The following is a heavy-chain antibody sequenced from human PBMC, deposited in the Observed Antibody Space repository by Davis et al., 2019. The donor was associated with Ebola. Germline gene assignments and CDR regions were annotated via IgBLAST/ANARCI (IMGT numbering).Heavy chain of an antibody. Sequence: MPSETLSPTCAVHGGSFSGYYWSGNRQPPGKGLEWIGEINHSGSTNYNPSLKSRVTISVDTSKNQFSLKLSSVTAADTAVYYCARERRIVVVPAAAHYYYYGMDVWGQGTTVTVSS. D-gene: IGHD2-2*01. V-gene: IGHV4-34*01. CDR1: GGSFSGYY. CDR3: ARERRIVVVPAAAHYYYYGMDV. J-gene: IGHJ6*02. CDR2: INHSGST.